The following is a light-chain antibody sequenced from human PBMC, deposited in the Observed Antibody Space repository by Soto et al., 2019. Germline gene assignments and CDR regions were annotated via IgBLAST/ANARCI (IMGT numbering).Light chain of an antibody. Sequence: QSVLTQAPAVSAAPGQDVTISCSGSSSNLAYNSLSWYQQLPGTAPKLLIYDDNKRPSGIPARFSGSKSGTSATLGITGLETGDEADYYCGAWDDSLNVYVFGSGTKVTVL. CDR2: DDN. J-gene: IGLJ1*01. CDR3: GAWDDSLNVYV. V-gene: IGLV1-51*01. CDR1: SSNLAYNS.